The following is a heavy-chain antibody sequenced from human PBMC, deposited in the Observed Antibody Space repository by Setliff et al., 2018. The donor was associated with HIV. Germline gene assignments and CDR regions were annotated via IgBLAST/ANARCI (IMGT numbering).Heavy chain of an antibody. D-gene: IGHD3-22*01. CDR1: GDSITHYY. J-gene: IGHJ4*02. CDR3: ARLTTTYYYDSSAYYHPV. CDR2: IFDSENN. Sequence: PSETLSLTCSVSGDSITHYYWNWIRQPPGKGLEWIGNIFDSENNNYNPSLKSRVSMSVDTSKNQFSLRLTSVTAADTAVFYCARLTTTYYYDSSAYYHPVWGQGTLVTVS. V-gene: IGHV4-59*01.